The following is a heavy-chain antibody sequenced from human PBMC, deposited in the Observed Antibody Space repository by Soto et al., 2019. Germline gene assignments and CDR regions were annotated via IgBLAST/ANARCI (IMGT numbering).Heavy chain of an antibody. CDR3: AKLGGGDGYNYGMDV. Sequence: EVQLLESGGGLVHPGGSLRLSCVASGFKFSSYALTWVRQAPGKGLEWVSVISGSGGSTYYADSVKGRFTISRDNSKNTLYLQMNSLRAEDTAVYYCAKLGGGDGYNYGMDVWGQGTTVTVSS. V-gene: IGHV3-23*01. J-gene: IGHJ6*02. D-gene: IGHD3-16*01. CDR1: GFKFSSYA. CDR2: ISGSGGST.